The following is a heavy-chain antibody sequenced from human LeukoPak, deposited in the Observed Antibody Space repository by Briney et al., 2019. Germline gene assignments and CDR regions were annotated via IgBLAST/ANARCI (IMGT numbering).Heavy chain of an antibody. CDR1: GFTFDDYA. J-gene: IGHJ4*02. CDR3: ARNYNGMSN. Sequence: GGSLRLSCAASGFTFDDYAMHWVRQAPGKGPVWVSYINNDGNSATYADSMKGRFTVSRDNAKKTLYLQMNSLRAEDTAVYYCARNYNGMSNWGQGTQVIVSS. D-gene: IGHD1-26*01. CDR2: INNDGNSA. V-gene: IGHV3-74*01.